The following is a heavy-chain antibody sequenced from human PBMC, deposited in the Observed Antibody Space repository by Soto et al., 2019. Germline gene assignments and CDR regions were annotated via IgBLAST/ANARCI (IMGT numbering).Heavy chain of an antibody. J-gene: IGHJ6*03. CDR3: ASSRVLYCYYYYMDV. Sequence: SETPSLTCTVSGGSISSDYWSWIRQPPGKGLEWIGYIYYSGSTNYNPSLKSRVTISVDTSKNQFSLKLSSVTAADTAVYYCASSRVLYCYYYYMDVWGKGTTVTVSS. V-gene: IGHV4-59*01. CDR1: GGSISSDY. CDR2: IYYSGST.